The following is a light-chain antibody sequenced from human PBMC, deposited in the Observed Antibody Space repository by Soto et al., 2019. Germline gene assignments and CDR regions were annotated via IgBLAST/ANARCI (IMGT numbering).Light chain of an antibody. CDR3: QQRSNWIFT. J-gene: IGKJ3*01. V-gene: IGKV3-11*01. Sequence: IVLTQSPATLSLSPGERATLSCRARQSVSSYLAWYQQKPGQAPRLLIYDASNRATGIPARFSGSGSGTDFTLTISSLEPEDFAVYYCQQRSNWIFTFGPGTKVDIK. CDR2: DAS. CDR1: QSVSSY.